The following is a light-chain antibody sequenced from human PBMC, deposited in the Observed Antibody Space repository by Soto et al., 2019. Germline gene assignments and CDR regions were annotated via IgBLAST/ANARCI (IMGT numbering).Light chain of an antibody. J-gene: IGLJ3*02. Sequence: QSALTQPASVSGSPGQSITIFCTGTSSDVGAYNYVSWYQQHPGKAPKLMIYDVSNRPSGLSNRFSGSKSGSTASLTISGLQAEDEADYYCSSYTSSRIRVFGGGTKLTVL. V-gene: IGLV2-14*01. CDR1: SSDVGAYNY. CDR2: DVS. CDR3: SSYTSSRIRV.